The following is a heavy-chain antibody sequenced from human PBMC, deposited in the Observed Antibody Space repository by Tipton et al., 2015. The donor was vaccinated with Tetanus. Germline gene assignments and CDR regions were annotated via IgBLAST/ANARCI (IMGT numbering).Heavy chain of an antibody. CDR1: GDYLSDYY. CDR3: ATQTDNWFDP. Sequence: LRLSCGVFGDYLSDYYWTWVRQPPGKGLEWIGSVYYSGTTYYNASLESRVTISIDTSKRQISMKLTSVTAADTAVYYCATQTDNWFDPWGQGLLVTVSS. J-gene: IGHJ5*02. CDR2: VYYSGTT. V-gene: IGHV4-39*01.